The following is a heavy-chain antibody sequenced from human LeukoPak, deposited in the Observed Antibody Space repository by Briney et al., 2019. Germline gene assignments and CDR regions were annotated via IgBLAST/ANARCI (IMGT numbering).Heavy chain of an antibody. CDR3: ANLAVEGWYLGQFDY. D-gene: IGHD2-15*01. J-gene: IGHJ4*02. CDR2: ISYSRRT. Sequence: PSETLSLTCTVSGASISSGDYYWIWIRQHPGRGLEGIGYISYSRRTYYNPSLKSRVTISVDTSKNQFSLKRNSGTAADAAVYYCANLAVEGWYLGQFDYWGQGTLVTVSS. CDR1: GASISSGDYY. V-gene: IGHV4-31*03.